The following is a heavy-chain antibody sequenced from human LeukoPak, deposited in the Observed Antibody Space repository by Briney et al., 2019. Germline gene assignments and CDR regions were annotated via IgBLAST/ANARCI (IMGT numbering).Heavy chain of an antibody. CDR2: ISSSSSYI. V-gene: IGHV3-21*01. Sequence: GGSLRLSCAASGFTFSSYSMNWVRQAPGKGLEWVSSISSSSSYIYYADSVKGRFTISRDNAKNSLYLQMNSLRAEDTAVYYCARSPDDYGGNSESVGAFDIWGQGTMVTVSS. D-gene: IGHD4-23*01. CDR3: ARSPDDYGGNSESVGAFDI. J-gene: IGHJ3*02. CDR1: GFTFSSYS.